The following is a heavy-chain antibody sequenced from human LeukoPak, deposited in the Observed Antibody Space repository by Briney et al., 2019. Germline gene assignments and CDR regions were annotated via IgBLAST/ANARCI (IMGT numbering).Heavy chain of an antibody. Sequence: SETLSLTCTVSGGSVSDYYWGWIRQSPGKALEWIGYIYYTETSYNPSLKSRVNISADTSRGQFSLKLSSVTAADTAVYYCASRKLGNDYWGQGILVTVTS. CDR2: IYYTET. CDR1: GGSVSDYY. J-gene: IGHJ4*02. CDR3: ASRKLGNDY. D-gene: IGHD7-27*01. V-gene: IGHV4-59*02.